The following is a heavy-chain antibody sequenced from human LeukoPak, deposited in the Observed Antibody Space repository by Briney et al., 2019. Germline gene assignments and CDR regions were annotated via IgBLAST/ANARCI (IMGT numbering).Heavy chain of an antibody. D-gene: IGHD2-2*01. J-gene: IGHJ5*02. Sequence: ASVKVSCKASGYTFTSYYMHWVRQAPGQGLEWMGISNPSGGSTSYAQKFQGRVTMTRDTSTSTVYMELSSLRSEDTAVYYCARAGLGGIVVVPAAEWSWFDPWGQGTLVTVSS. CDR2: SNPSGGST. V-gene: IGHV1-46*03. CDR3: ARAGLGGIVVVPAAEWSWFDP. CDR1: GYTFTSYY.